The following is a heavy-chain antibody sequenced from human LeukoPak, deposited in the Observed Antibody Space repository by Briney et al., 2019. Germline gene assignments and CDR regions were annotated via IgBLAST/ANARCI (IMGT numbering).Heavy chain of an antibody. CDR2: ISGSGGTT. J-gene: IGHJ4*02. D-gene: IGHD6-19*01. CDR3: ASPAQQWSWYYFDY. V-gene: IGHV3-23*01. CDR1: GFTFSSYA. Sequence: GGSLRLSCAASGFTFSSYAMSWVRQAPGKGLEWVSAISGSGGTTYYTDSVKGRFTISRDNSKNTVYLQMNSLRADDTAVYYCASPAQQWSWYYFDYWGQGTLVTVSS.